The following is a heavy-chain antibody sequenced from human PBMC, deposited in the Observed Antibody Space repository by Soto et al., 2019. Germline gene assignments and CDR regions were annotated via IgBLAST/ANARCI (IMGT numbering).Heavy chain of an antibody. CDR2: INHSGST. V-gene: IGHV4-34*01. D-gene: IGHD3-3*01. J-gene: IGHJ4*02. CDR1: GGSFSGYY. Sequence: SETLSLTCAVYGGSFSGYYWSWIRQPPGKGLEWIGEINHSGSTNYNPSLKSRVTISVDTFKNQFSLKLSSVTAADTAVYYCARGRHTYDFWSGYYPFDYWGQGTLVTVSS. CDR3: ARGRHTYDFWSGYYPFDY.